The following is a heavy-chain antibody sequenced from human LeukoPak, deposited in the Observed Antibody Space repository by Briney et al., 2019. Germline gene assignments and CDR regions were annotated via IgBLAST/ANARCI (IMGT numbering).Heavy chain of an antibody. CDR2: ISGSGGST. CDR1: GFTFSSYA. CDR3: AKDSITMVRGFFDY. J-gene: IGHJ4*02. V-gene: IGHV3-23*01. D-gene: IGHD3-10*01. Sequence: PGGSLRLACAASGFTFSSYAMSWVRQAPGRGLEWVSAISGSGGSTYYADSVKGRFTISRDNSKNTLYLQMNSLRAEDTAVYYCAKDSITMVRGFFDYWGQGTLVTVSS.